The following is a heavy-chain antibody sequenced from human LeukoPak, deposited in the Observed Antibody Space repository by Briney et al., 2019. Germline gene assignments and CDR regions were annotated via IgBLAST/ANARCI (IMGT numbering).Heavy chain of an antibody. D-gene: IGHD1-1*01. CDR3: AKGTGKYWTYFDN. Sequence: GGSLRLSCTASRFTFDDYAMHWVRHAPGKGLEWVSGISWNSGSIDYAGSVRGRFTISRDNANNSLFLHMSSLSAEDTALYYCAKGTGKYWTYFDNWGQGTLVTVSS. CDR2: ISWNSGSI. J-gene: IGHJ4*02. V-gene: IGHV3-9*01. CDR1: RFTFDDYA.